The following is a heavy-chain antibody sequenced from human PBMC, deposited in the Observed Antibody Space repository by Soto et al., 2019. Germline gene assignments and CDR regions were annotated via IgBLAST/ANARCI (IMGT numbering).Heavy chain of an antibody. V-gene: IGHV1-18*01. Sequence: ASVKVSCKASGYTFTSYGISWVRQAPEQGLEWMGWISAYNGNTNYAQKLQGRVTMTTDTSTSTAYMELRSLRSDDTAVYYCARGPDYGDSKLVAFDIWGQGTMVTVSS. CDR3: ARGPDYGDSKLVAFDI. D-gene: IGHD4-17*01. CDR2: ISAYNGNT. CDR1: GYTFTSYG. J-gene: IGHJ3*02.